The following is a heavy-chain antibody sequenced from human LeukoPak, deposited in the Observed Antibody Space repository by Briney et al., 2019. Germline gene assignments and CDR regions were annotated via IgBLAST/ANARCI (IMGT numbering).Heavy chain of an antibody. D-gene: IGHD6-19*01. Sequence: GGSLRLSCAASGFTFSSYSMNWVRQAPGKGLEWVSFITSSSSTIHYVDSVKGRFIISRDNAKNSLYLQMNSLRAEDTAVYYCARDRPGSGWYYFDSWGQGTLVTVSP. V-gene: IGHV3-48*01. CDR1: GFTFSSYS. J-gene: IGHJ4*02. CDR2: ITSSSSTI. CDR3: ARDRPGSGWYYFDS.